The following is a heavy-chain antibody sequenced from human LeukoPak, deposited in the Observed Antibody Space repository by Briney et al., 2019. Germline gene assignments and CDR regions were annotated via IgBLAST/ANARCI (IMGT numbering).Heavy chain of an antibody. CDR1: RFTFSYYW. V-gene: IGHV3-7*01. CDR3: ARGNYYCSGTSCYTFLDY. CDR2: IKQDGSEK. D-gene: IGHD2-2*02. Sequence: SGGSLRLSCAASRFTFSYYWMNWVRQAPGKGLEWVANIKQDGSEKYYVDSVKGRFTISRDNAKNSLYLQMNSLRAEDTAVYYCARGNYYCSGTSCYTFLDYWGQGTLVTVSS. J-gene: IGHJ4*02.